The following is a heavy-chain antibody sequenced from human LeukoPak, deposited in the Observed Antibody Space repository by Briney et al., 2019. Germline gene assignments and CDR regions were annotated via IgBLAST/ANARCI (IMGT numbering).Heavy chain of an antibody. J-gene: IGHJ5*02. CDR1: GFTFSSYA. D-gene: IGHD2-15*01. CDR2: ISGSGGST. Sequence: GGSLRLSCEASGFTFSSYAMSWVRQAPGKGLEWVSMISGSGGSTHYADSVKGRFTISRDDSKNTLYLQMNSLRAEGTAVYYCAKGGGYCGGGSCYPPRWFDPWGQGTLVTVSS. V-gene: IGHV3-23*01. CDR3: AKGGGYCGGGSCYPPRWFDP.